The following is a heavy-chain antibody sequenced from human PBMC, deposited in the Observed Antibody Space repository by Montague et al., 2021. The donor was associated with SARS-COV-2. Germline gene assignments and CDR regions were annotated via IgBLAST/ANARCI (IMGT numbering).Heavy chain of an antibody. D-gene: IGHD2-2*01. CDR2: ITRGGKNT. J-gene: IGHJ4*02. CDR1: GFSFSNYY. V-gene: IGHV3-11*01. CDR3: ARDRDYQLLFGGLAA. Sequence: SLRLSCAASGFSFSNYYMRWIRQAPGKGLEWISYITRGGKNTYYADSVKGRFTISRDNAKKTLYLQMNSLIVDDTAVYYCARDRDYQLLFGGLAAGGQGALVTVAP.